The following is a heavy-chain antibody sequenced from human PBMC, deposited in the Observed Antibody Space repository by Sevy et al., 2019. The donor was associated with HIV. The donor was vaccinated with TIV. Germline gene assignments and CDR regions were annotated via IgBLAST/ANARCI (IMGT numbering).Heavy chain of an antibody. V-gene: IGHV3-43*01. CDR2: ISWDGGST. Sequence: GGSLRLSCAASGFTFDDYTMHWVRQVPGKGLDWVSLISWDGGSTYYADSVKGRFTISRDNSKNSLYLQMNSLRTVDTALYYCARHLRGISCGDDCYTFDYWGQGTLVTVSS. CDR1: GFTFDDYT. CDR3: ARHLRGISCGDDCYTFDY. D-gene: IGHD2-21*02. J-gene: IGHJ4*02.